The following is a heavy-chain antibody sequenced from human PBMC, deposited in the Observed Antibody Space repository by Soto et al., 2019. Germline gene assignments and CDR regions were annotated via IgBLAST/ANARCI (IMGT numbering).Heavy chain of an antibody. Sequence: QVQLVESGGGVVQPGRSLRLSCAASGFTFSSYAMHWVRQAPGKGLEWVAVISYDGSNKYYADSVKGRFTISRGNSKNTLYLQMNSLRAEDTAVYYCARAGIKIAVAGTSDFQHWGQGTLVTVSS. D-gene: IGHD6-19*01. CDR1: GFTFSSYA. J-gene: IGHJ1*01. V-gene: IGHV3-30-3*01. CDR2: ISYDGSNK. CDR3: ARAGIKIAVAGTSDFQH.